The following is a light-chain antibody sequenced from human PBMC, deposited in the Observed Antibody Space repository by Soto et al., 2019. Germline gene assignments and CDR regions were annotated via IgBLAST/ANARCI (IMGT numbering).Light chain of an antibody. CDR1: QDIRSS. V-gene: IGKV3-15*01. J-gene: IGKJ4*01. Sequence: EIVMTQSPATLSVSPGERVTLSCRASQDIRSSLAWYQQKPGQAPRLLIYGASIRATGVPATFSGSGSGTEFTLSISSLQSEHLGVYYCQQDSSWPLTFGGGTKLDIK. CDR2: GAS. CDR3: QQDSSWPLT.